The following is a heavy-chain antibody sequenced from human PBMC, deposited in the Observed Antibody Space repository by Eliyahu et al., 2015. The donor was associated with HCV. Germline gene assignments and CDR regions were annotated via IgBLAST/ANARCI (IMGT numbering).Heavy chain of an antibody. V-gene: IGHV5-51*01. CDR3: ARHSTASSLSDF. CDR2: MYPGTSXS. CDR1: GFTLTDYW. D-gene: IGHD2-2*01. Sequence: EVQLVQSGAELKKPGESLKIXCKSFGFTLTDYWVGWARQRPGQGLEWMGVMYPGTSXSRYSPSFHGQVTFSVDRSINTTYLRXDSLKVSDTATYYCARHSTASSLSDFWGQGTPVTVSS. J-gene: IGHJ4*02.